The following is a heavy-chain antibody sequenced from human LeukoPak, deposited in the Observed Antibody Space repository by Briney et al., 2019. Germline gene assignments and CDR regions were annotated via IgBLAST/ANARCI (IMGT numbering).Heavy chain of an antibody. D-gene: IGHD3-16*02. CDR3: ASLQAYDYVWGSYRQENWFDP. Sequence: GASVKVSCKASGYTFTGYYMHWVRQAPGQGLEWMGRINPNSGGTNYAQKFQGRVTMTRDTSISTAYMELSRLRSDDTAVYYCASLQAYDYVWGSYRQENWFDPWGQGTLVTVSS. V-gene: IGHV1-2*06. CDR2: INPNSGGT. J-gene: IGHJ5*02. CDR1: GYTFTGYY.